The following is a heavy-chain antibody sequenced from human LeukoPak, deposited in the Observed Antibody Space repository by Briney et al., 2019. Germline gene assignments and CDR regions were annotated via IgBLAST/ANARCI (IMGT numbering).Heavy chain of an antibody. Sequence: ASVKVSCKASGGTFTGYYMHWVRQAPGQGLEWMGRINPNSGGTNYAQKFQGRVTMTRDTSISTAYMELSRLRSDDTAVYYCARATSYYDFWSGYYYYGMDVWGQGTTVTVSS. CDR3: ARATSYYDFWSGYYYYGMDV. CDR1: GGTFTGYY. J-gene: IGHJ6*02. D-gene: IGHD3-3*01. CDR2: INPNSGGT. V-gene: IGHV1-2*06.